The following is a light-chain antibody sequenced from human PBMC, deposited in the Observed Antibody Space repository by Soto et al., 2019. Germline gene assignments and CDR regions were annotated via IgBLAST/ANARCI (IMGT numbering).Light chain of an antibody. CDR1: QSVSSNY. J-gene: IGKJ1*01. Sequence: EIVLTQSPGTLYLSPGERATLSCRASQSVSSNYLAWYQQKRGQAPRLLIYAASARATGIPDRFSGSGSGTDFSLTISRLEPEDFAVYYCQKYDNWPRTFGQGTKVDIK. CDR2: AAS. V-gene: IGKV3-20*01. CDR3: QKYDNWPRT.